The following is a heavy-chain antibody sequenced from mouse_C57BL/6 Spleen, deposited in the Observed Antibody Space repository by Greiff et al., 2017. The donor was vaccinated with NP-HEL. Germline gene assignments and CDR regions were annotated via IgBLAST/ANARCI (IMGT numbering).Heavy chain of an antibody. J-gene: IGHJ3*01. CDR2: IWSGGST. CDR3: AREDYDEGFAY. CDR1: GFSLTSYG. Sequence: VKLMESGPGLVQPSQSLSITCTVSGFSLTSYGVHWVRQSPGKGLEWLGVIWSGGSTDYNAAFISRLSISKDNSKSQVFFKMNSLQADDTAIYYCAREDYDEGFAYWSQGTLVTVSA. V-gene: IGHV2-2*01. D-gene: IGHD2-4*01.